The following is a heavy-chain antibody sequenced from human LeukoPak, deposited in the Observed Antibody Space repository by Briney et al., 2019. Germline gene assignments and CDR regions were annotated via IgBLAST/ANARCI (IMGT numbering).Heavy chain of an antibody. Sequence: PGGSLRLSCAASGFDVSRYWMNWVRQVPGKGLVWVARISSDGNSISSADSAKGRFSISRDNSKNTMYLQMNSLRAEDTAVYYCASASSATYYWALHYWGQGTLVTVSS. V-gene: IGHV3-74*01. D-gene: IGHD3-10*01. CDR3: ASASSATYYWALHY. CDR2: ISSDGNSI. J-gene: IGHJ4*02. CDR1: GFDVSRYW.